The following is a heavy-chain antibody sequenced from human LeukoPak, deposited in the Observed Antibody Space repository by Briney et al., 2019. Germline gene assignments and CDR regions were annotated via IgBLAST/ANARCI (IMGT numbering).Heavy chain of an antibody. Sequence: PSETLSLTCTVSGGSISSYYWSWIRQPPGKGLEWIGSIYYSGSTYYNPSLKSRVTISVDTSKNQFSLKLSSVTAADTAVYYCARLFRSRSQYYYDSSGYYYFDYWGQGTLVTVSS. D-gene: IGHD3-22*01. CDR3: ARLFRSRSQYYYDSSGYYYFDY. J-gene: IGHJ4*02. V-gene: IGHV4-59*05. CDR1: GGSISSYY. CDR2: IYYSGST.